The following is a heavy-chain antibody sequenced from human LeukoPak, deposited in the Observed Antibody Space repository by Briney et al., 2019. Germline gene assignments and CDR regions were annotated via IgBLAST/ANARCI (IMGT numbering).Heavy chain of an antibody. V-gene: IGHV3-21*01. J-gene: IGHJ5*02. CDR2: ISSSSYI. D-gene: IGHD6-19*01. CDR1: GFTFSSYS. CDR3: ARGSIAVAGTRWNWFDP. Sequence: GGSLRLSCAASGFTFSSYSMNWVRQAPGKGLEWVSSISSSSYIYYADSVKGRFTISRDNAKNSLYLQMNSLRAEDTAVYYCARGSIAVAGTRWNWFDPWGQGTLVTVSS.